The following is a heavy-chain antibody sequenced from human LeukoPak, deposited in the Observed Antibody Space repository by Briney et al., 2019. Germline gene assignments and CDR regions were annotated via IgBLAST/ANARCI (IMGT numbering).Heavy chain of an antibody. V-gene: IGHV1-2*02. CDR1: GYTFTGYY. J-gene: IGHJ5*02. CDR3: ARGPPFNYYDSSGYQSGPIDP. D-gene: IGHD3-22*01. Sequence: ASVKVSCKASGYTFTGYYMHWVRQAPGQGLEWMGWINPNSGGTNYAQKFQGRVTMTRDTSISTAYMELSRLRSDDTAVYYCARGPPFNYYDSSGYQSGPIDPWGQGTLVTVSS. CDR2: INPNSGGT.